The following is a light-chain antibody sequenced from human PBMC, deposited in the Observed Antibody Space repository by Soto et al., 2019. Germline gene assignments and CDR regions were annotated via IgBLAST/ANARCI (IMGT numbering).Light chain of an antibody. V-gene: IGKV3-20*01. J-gene: IGKJ2*02. CDR1: QTVSSSY. CDR2: GAS. CDR3: QQDGSSPCT. Sequence: EIVLTQSPGTLSLSPGERATLSCRASQTVSSSYLAWYRQKPGQAPRLLIYGASSMATGIPDRVSGSGSGTGFTITISSLEPEDFAVYYCQQDGSSPCTFGQGTKLEIK.